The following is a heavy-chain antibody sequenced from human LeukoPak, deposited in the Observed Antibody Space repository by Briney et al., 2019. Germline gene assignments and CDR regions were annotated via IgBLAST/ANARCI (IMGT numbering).Heavy chain of an antibody. Sequence: PGRSLRLSCAASGFTINNYAMHWVRQAPGKGLEWVAVVSYDGSSKYYADSVKGRFTISRDNSKNTLYLQMNSLRAEDTAVYYCAKDSYGIDVWGRGTTVTVSS. J-gene: IGHJ6*01. CDR3: AKDSYGIDV. V-gene: IGHV3-30*18. CDR1: GFTINNYA. CDR2: VSYDGSSK.